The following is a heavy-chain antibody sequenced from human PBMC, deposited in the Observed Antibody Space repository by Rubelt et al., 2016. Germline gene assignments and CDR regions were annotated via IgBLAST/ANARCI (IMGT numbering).Heavy chain of an antibody. CDR3: ARRAYSSSWIDLRTYNWFDP. Sequence: QVQLVQSGAEVKKPGASVKVSCKASGYTFTGYYMHWVRQAPGQGLEWMGWINPNSGGTNYAQKFQGRVTMTRDTSISTAYMELRRLRSDDSAVYYCARRAYSSSWIDLRTYNWFDPWGQGTLVTVSS. D-gene: IGHD6-13*01. V-gene: IGHV1-2*02. J-gene: IGHJ5*02. CDR2: INPNSGGT. CDR1: GYTFTGYY.